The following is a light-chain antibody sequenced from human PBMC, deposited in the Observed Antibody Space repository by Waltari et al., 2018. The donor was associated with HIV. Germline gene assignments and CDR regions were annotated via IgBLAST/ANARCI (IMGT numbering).Light chain of an antibody. CDR1: SSNIGSSS. J-gene: IGLJ3*02. Sequence: QSVLTQPPSASRTPGQRVTISCSGSSSNIGSSSVIWYQHLPDRFSGSKSGTSASLTISGLQSEDEADYYCAAWNDSLNGWVFGGGTKLTV. V-gene: IGLV1-44*01. CDR3: AAWNDSLNGWV.